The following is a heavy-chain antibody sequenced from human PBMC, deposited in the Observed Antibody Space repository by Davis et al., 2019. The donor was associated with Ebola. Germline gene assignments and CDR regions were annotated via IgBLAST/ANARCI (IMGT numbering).Heavy chain of an antibody. D-gene: IGHD2-15*01. Sequence: GGSLRLSCAASGFTFSSYWMSWVRQAPGKGLEWVANIKQDGSEKYYVDSVKGRFTISRDNAKNSLYLQMNSLRAEDAAVYYCARGRRYCSGGSCFLFDIWGQGTMVTVSS. CDR3: ARGRRYCSGGSCFLFDI. J-gene: IGHJ3*02. CDR1: GFTFSSYW. V-gene: IGHV3-7*01. CDR2: IKQDGSEK.